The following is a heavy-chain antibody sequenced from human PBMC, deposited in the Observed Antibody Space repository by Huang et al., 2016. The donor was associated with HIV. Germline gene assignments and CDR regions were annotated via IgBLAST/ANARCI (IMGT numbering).Heavy chain of an antibody. V-gene: IGHV4-39*01. CDR3: ARDIAIFGEPLDS. CDR1: GVSVTRCPWY. D-gene: IGHD3-3*01. J-gene: IGHJ4*02. Sequence: QPRLQESGPGLVKPSETLSLTCTVSGVSVTRCPWYWVWVRQSPGKGLVWIASINYDWITYYKSSLKSRLTTSLDTSKNQFSLKLTSVTAADTAVYFCARDIAIFGEPLDSWGQGTAFTVSS. CDR2: INYDWIT.